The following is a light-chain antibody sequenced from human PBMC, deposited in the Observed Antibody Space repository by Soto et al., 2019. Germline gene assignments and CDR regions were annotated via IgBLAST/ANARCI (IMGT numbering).Light chain of an antibody. Sequence: EIVMTQSPATLSVSPGERATLSCRASQSVGSILAWYQQKPGQAPRLLIYGASTRATGVPARFSGSGSGTEFTLTISSLQSEDFALYYCQQYNNWVTFGGGTKVEIK. CDR1: QSVGSI. CDR2: GAS. J-gene: IGKJ4*01. CDR3: QQYNNWVT. V-gene: IGKV3-15*01.